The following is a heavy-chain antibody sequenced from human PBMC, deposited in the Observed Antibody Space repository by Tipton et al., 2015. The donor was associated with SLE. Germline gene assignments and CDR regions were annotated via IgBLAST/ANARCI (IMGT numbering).Heavy chain of an antibody. CDR3: ARAPSSSSWWVQH. D-gene: IGHD6-13*01. V-gene: IGHV3-48*03. CDR1: GFTFSSYE. Sequence: SLRLSCAASGFTFSSYEMNWVRQAPGKGLEWVSYISSSGNTIYYADSVKGRFTISRDNAKSSLYLQMNSLRAEDTAFYYCARAPSSSSWWVQHWGHGTLVTVSS. J-gene: IGHJ1*01. CDR2: ISSSGNTI.